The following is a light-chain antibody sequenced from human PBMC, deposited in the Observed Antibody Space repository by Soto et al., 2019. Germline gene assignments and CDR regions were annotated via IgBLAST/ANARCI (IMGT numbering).Light chain of an antibody. V-gene: IGKV3-11*01. CDR3: QQYDFSLRT. J-gene: IGKJ1*01. Sequence: ENVLTQSPGTLSLSPGERATLSCRASQSVGTYLAWYQHKPGQAPRLLIFDASKRATGIPARFSGSGSGTDFTLTISSLEPEDFAVYYCQQYDFSLRTFGQGSKVEI. CDR2: DAS. CDR1: QSVGTY.